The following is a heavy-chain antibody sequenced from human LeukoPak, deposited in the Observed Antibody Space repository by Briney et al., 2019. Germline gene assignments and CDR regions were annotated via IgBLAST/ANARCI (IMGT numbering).Heavy chain of an antibody. D-gene: IGHD2-8*01. J-gene: IGHJ5*02. Sequence: SETLSLTCTVSGGSISSYYWSWIRQPAGKGLEWIGRIYTSGSTNYNPSPKSRVTMSVDTSKNQFSLKLSSVTAADTAVYYCAREPTALDIVLVVYAIPSAWFDPWGQGTLVTVSS. CDR2: IYTSGST. CDR3: AREPTALDIVLVVYAIPSAWFDP. CDR1: GGSISSYY. V-gene: IGHV4-4*07.